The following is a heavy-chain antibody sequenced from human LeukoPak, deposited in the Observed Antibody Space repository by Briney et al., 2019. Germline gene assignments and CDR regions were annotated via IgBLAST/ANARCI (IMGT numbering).Heavy chain of an antibody. CDR1: GITFSSYA. V-gene: IGHV3-23*01. D-gene: IGHD5-18*01. CDR3: AKGGYNYGYSFDS. CDR2: ISDSGGGT. J-gene: IGHJ4*02. Sequence: PGGSLRLSCAASGITFSSYAMSWVRQAPGKGLEWVSLISDSGGGTYYADSVKGRFTISRDNSKNTLHLQMNSLRTEDTAVYYCAKGGYNYGYSFDSWGQGTLVTVSS.